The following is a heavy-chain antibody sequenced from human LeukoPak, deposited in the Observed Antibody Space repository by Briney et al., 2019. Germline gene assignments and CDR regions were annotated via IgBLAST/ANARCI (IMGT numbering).Heavy chain of an antibody. CDR3: AREGIYGSGSYYNDY. J-gene: IGHJ4*02. CDR1: GGSISSYY. V-gene: IGHV4-59*12. Sequence: SETLSLTCTVSGGSISSYYWSWIRQPPGKGLEWIGYIYYSGSTNYNPSLKSRVTISVDTSKNQFSLKLSSVTAADTAVYYCAREGIYGSGSYYNDYWGQGTLVTVSS. D-gene: IGHD3-10*01. CDR2: IYYSGST.